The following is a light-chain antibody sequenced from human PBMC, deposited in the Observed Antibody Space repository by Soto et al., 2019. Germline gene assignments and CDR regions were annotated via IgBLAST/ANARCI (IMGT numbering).Light chain of an antibody. CDR3: HQRQSWPRT. J-gene: IGKJ1*01. V-gene: IGKV3-11*01. CDR1: QYINTR. Sequence: EIVLTQSPATLSSFPGDRVTLSCRASQYINTRLAWCQHRPGQAPRLSIYQTSLRAAGIPARFSASGSGTDFTLTISDVQPEDFALYYCHQRQSWPRTFGQWTKVDI. CDR2: QTS.